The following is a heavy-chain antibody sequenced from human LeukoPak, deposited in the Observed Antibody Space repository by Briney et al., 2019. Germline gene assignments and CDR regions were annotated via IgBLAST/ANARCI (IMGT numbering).Heavy chain of an antibody. CDR1: GFTFSSYA. V-gene: IGHV3-23*01. CDR3: ARGSYSSSP. Sequence: GGSLRLSCAASGFTFSSYAMSWVRQAPGKGLEWVSAISGSGFTYYADSVKGRFTISRDNSKNTLYLQMNSLRAEDTAVYYCARGSYSSSPWGQGTLVTVSS. CDR2: ISGSGFT. J-gene: IGHJ4*02. D-gene: IGHD6-6*01.